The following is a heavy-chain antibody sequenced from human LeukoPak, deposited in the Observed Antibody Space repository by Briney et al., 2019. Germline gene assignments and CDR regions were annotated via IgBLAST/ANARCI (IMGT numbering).Heavy chain of an antibody. Sequence: GGSLRLSCAASGFTFSSYSMNWVRQAPGKGLEWVSSISSSSSYIYYADSVEGRFTISRDNAKNSLYLQMNSLRAEDTAVYYCARGIAAAASDAFDIWGQGTMVTVSS. CDR1: GFTFSSYS. D-gene: IGHD6-13*01. CDR2: ISSSSSYI. J-gene: IGHJ3*02. CDR3: ARGIAAAASDAFDI. V-gene: IGHV3-21*01.